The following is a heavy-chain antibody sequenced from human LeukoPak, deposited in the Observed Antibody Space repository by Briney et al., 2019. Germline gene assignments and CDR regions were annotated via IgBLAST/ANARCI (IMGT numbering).Heavy chain of an antibody. V-gene: IGHV4-61*08. J-gene: IGHJ4*02. D-gene: IGHD5-24*01. Sequence: SETLSLTCTVSGGSITSGDNSWNWIRQPPGKGLEWIGYIYYSGSTNYNPSLKSRVTISVDTSKNQFSLKLSSVTAAATAVYYCARQDGYNYFAYWGQGTLVTVSS. CDR2: IYYSGST. CDR3: ARQDGYNYFAY. CDR1: GGSITSGDNS.